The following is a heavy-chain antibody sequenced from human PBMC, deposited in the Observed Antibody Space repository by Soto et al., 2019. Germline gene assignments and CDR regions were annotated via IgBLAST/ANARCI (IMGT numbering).Heavy chain of an antibody. J-gene: IGHJ4*02. D-gene: IGHD2-15*01. CDR3: AKRRGAGGHFDY. CDR2: VSIGGST. V-gene: IGHV3-23*01. Sequence: PGRSLRLSCAASGFTCSSYAMVWVRQGPGKGLEWVAVVSIGGSTHYADSVRGRFTISRDNSKNTLSLQMNSLTAEDTAVYFCAKRRGAGGHFDYWGQGALVTVSS. CDR1: GFTCSSYA.